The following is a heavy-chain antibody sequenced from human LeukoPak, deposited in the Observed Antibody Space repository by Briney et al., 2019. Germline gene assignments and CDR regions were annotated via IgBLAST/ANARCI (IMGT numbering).Heavy chain of an antibody. CDR1: GDSITSISSY. Sequence: KPSETLSLTCTVSGDSITSISSYWSWIRQPAGKGLEWIGRIYTSGSTNYNPSLKSRVTMSVDTSKNQFSLKLSSVTAADTAVYYCARSRVVVGANWFDPWGQGTLVTVSS. CDR3: ARSRVVVGANWFDP. J-gene: IGHJ5*02. CDR2: IYTSGST. D-gene: IGHD2-2*01. V-gene: IGHV4-61*02.